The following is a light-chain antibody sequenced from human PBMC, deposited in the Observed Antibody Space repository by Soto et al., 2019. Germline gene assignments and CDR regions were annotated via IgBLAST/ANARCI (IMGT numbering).Light chain of an antibody. CDR3: QQSYSTTWT. Sequence: DIQMPQSPSSLSASVGDRVTITCRASQGISTYLNCYQQKPGKAPKLLIYAASSLQSGVPSRFSGSGSETDFTLTISSLQPEDFATYSCQQSYSTTWTFGQGTKVEIK. CDR2: AAS. CDR1: QGISTY. V-gene: IGKV1-39*01. J-gene: IGKJ1*01.